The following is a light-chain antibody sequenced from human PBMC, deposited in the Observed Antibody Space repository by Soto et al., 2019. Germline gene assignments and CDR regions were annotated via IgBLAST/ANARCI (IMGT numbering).Light chain of an antibody. CDR1: QDIGTW. J-gene: IGKJ1*01. V-gene: IGKV1-5*03. Sequence: DIQMTQSTTTLSSSVGDRVTITWRASQDIGTWLAWYQQKPEKAPEVLIYRASHLESGVPSRFSASGSGTEFSLTINSLQADDFATYYCQQDHIYSWTFGQGTKVDIK. CDR3: QQDHIYSWT. CDR2: RAS.